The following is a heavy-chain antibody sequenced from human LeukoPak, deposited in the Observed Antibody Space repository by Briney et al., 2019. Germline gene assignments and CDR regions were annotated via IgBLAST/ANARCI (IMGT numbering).Heavy chain of an antibody. J-gene: IGHJ4*02. Sequence: GGSLRLSCAASGFTFSSCAMSWVRQAPGKGLERVSTIIDSGNSIYYADSAEGRFTISRDNSKNTLYLQMNSLRAGDTAVYYCAEDPIFSGSYGVFDYWGLGTLVTVSS. V-gene: IGHV3-23*01. CDR2: IIDSGNSI. CDR3: AEDPIFSGSYGVFDY. D-gene: IGHD1-26*01. CDR1: GFTFSSCA.